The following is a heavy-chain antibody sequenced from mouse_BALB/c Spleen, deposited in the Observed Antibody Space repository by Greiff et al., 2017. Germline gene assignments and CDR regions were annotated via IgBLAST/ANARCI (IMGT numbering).Heavy chain of an antibody. Sequence: VQLKESGPELVKPGASVKISCKTSGYTFTEYTMHWVKQSHGKSLEWIGGINPNNGGTSYNQKFKGKATLTVDKSSSTAYMELRSLTSEDSAVYYCAREEYYYGSSYDFDYWGQGTTLTVSS. CDR3: AREEYYYGSSYDFDY. D-gene: IGHD1-1*01. CDR1: GYTFTEYT. J-gene: IGHJ2*01. V-gene: IGHV1-18*01. CDR2: INPNNGGT.